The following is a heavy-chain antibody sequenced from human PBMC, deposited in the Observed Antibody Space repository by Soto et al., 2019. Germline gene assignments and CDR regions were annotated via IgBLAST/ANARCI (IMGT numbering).Heavy chain of an antibody. V-gene: IGHV3-64D*06. CDR1: GFTFSNYA. D-gene: IGHD2-8*02. CDR2: ISNHGGST. J-gene: IGHJ4*02. Sequence: GGSLRLSCSASGFTFSNYAMHWVRQASGKGLEYLSSISNHGGSTYFADSVKGRFTISRDNSKSTLSLQMSSLRPEDTALYYCVKGRGVLADYFDYWGQGPLVTVYS. CDR3: VKGRGVLADYFDY.